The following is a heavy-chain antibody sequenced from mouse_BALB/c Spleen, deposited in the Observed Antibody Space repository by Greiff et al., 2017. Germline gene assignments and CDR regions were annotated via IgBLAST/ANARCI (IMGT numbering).Heavy chain of an antibody. V-gene: IGHV5-17*02. CDR1: GFTFSSFG. D-gene: IGHD3-3*01. Sequence: EVKVVESGGGLVQPGGSRKLSCAASGFTFSSFGMHWVRQAPEKGLEWVAYISSGSSTIYYADTVKGRFTIARDNPKNTLFLQMTSLRSEDTAMYYCARARTFYAMDYWGQGTSVTVSS. CDR2: ISSGSSTI. J-gene: IGHJ4*01. CDR3: ARARTFYAMDY.